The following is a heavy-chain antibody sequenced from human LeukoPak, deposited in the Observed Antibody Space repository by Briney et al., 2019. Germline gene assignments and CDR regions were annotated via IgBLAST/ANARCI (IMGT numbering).Heavy chain of an antibody. CDR1: GGSISSGGYY. J-gene: IGHJ3*02. CDR3: AREMITVRPTGTDAFDI. CDR2: IYHSGST. D-gene: IGHD4-11*01. Sequence: SETLSLTCTVSGGSISSGGYYWSWIRQPPGKGLEWIGYIYHSGSTYYNPSLKSRVTISVDRSKNQFSLKLSSVTAADTAVYYCAREMITVRPTGTDAFDIWGQGTMVTVSS. V-gene: IGHV4-30-2*01.